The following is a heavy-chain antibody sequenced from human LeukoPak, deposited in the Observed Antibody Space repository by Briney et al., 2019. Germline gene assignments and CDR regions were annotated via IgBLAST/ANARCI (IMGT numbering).Heavy chain of an antibody. V-gene: IGHV1-2*02. CDR1: GYTFSDYY. D-gene: IGHD2-2*01. J-gene: IGHJ5*02. Sequence: GASVKVSCKASGYTFSDYYMHWVRQAPGQGLEWMGWMNPKNGGTNYAQKFQGRVIMTRDTSINTAYMELSRLTSEDTAVYYCARCSVVVPAAINWFDPWGQGTLVTVSS. CDR3: ARCSVVVPAAINWFDP. CDR2: MNPKNGGT.